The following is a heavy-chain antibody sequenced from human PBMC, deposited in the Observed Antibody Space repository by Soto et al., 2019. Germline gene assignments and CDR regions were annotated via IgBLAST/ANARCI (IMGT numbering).Heavy chain of an antibody. D-gene: IGHD2-2*01. CDR2: IWFDGSKK. CDR1: GCTFRSYG. Sequence: GASLRLSCAASGCTFRSYGIHWVRQAPGKGLEWVALIWFDGSKKYYVDSVKGRFAVSRDNSKNTLYLQMNSLRVEDTAVYYCARDRLVPYGYGMDVWGHGTTVTVSS. J-gene: IGHJ6*02. CDR3: ARDRLVPYGYGMDV. V-gene: IGHV3-33*01.